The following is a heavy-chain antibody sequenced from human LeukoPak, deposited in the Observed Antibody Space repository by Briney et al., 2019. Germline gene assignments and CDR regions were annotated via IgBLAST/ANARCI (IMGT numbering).Heavy chain of an antibody. CDR3: AKDLVRGDY. CDR2: ISESGGST. J-gene: IGHJ4*02. Sequence: PGGSLRLSCAASGFTFSYYVMSWVRQAPGKGLEWVSGISESGGSTYYADSVKGRFTITRDNSKNTLYLQMNSLGAEDTAVYHCAKDLVRGDYWGQGTLVTVSS. V-gene: IGHV3-23*01. D-gene: IGHD3-10*01. CDR1: GFTFSYYV.